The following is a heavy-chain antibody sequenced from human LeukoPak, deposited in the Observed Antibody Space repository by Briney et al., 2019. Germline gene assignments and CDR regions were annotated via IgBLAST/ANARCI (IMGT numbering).Heavy chain of an antibody. CDR3: ARGVRAAAGAIYYYYYGMDV. Sequence: SETLSPTCTVSGGSISSYYWSWIRQPPGKGLEWIGSIYHSGSTYYNPSLKSRVTISVDTSKNQFSLKLSSVTAADTAVYYCARGVRAAAGAIYYYYYGMDVWGQGTTVTVSS. D-gene: IGHD6-13*01. V-gene: IGHV4-59*08. J-gene: IGHJ6*02. CDR2: IYHSGST. CDR1: GGSISSYY.